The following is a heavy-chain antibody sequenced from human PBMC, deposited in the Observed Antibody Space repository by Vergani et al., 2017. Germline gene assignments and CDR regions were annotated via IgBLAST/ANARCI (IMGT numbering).Heavy chain of an antibody. V-gene: IGHV4-38-2*01. D-gene: IGHD2-21*01. CDR2: IHNRFKT. J-gene: IGHJ2*01. CDR1: FYSIVIFFY. CDR3: ARSQGDYWYFDL. Sequence: ESVPLLVNPSYTLSLTCSVSFYSIVIFFYFSCIRQSPLLVLHWLTNIHNRFKTYHNPSLKSRVSVSLDTSKNRFYLNLTSVPATDTAVYYCARSQGDYWYFDLWGQGSLVTVSS.